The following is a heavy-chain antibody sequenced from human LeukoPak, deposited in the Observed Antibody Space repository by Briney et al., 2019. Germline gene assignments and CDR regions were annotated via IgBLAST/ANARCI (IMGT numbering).Heavy chain of an antibody. J-gene: IGHJ4*02. Sequence: PGGSLRLTCAASGYTFSSYAMSWVRQAPGKGLEWVSAISGSDGSTYYADSVKGRFTISRDNSKNTLYLQMNSLRAEDTAVYYCATIAFRNSSSWPHFDYWGQGTLVTVSS. CDR1: GYTFSSYA. CDR2: ISGSDGST. CDR3: ATIAFRNSSSWPHFDY. V-gene: IGHV3-23*01. D-gene: IGHD6-13*01.